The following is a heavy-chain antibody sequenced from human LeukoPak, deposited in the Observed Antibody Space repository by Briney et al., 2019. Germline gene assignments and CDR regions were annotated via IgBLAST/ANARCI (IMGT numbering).Heavy chain of an antibody. D-gene: IGHD3-16*01. J-gene: IGHJ3*02. Sequence: GESLKISCKGSGYNFSSYCIGWVRQMPGKGLEWMGIIYPGDSDTRNSPSFQGQVTISADKSISTAYLQWSSLKASDTAMYFCARARILLTFGGLRGTKTDAFDIWGQGTMVTVSS. CDR3: ARARILLTFGGLRGTKTDAFDI. CDR2: IYPGDSDT. V-gene: IGHV5-51*01. CDR1: GYNFSSYC.